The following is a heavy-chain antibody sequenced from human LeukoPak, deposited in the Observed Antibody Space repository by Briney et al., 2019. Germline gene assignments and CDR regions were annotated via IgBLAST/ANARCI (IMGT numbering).Heavy chain of an antibody. CDR2: INWNGGST. CDR3: AREPRQWLVREGFDY. V-gene: IGHV3-20*04. CDR1: GFTFDDYG. J-gene: IGHJ4*02. Sequence: PGGSLRLSCAASGFTFDDYGMSWVRQAPGKGLEWVSGINWNGGSTGYADSVKGRFTISRDNAKNSLYLQMNSLRAEDTAVYYCAREPRQWLVREGFDYWGQGTLVTVSS. D-gene: IGHD6-19*01.